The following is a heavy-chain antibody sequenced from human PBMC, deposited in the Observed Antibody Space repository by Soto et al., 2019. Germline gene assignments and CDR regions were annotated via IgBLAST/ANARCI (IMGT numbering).Heavy chain of an antibody. J-gene: IGHJ6*02. D-gene: IGHD3-16*02. CDR1: GGTFSSYT. CDR3: ARDPELSPSYYYYGMDV. CDR2: IIPILGIA. V-gene: IGHV1-69*08. Sequence: QVQLVQSGAEVKKPGSSVKVSYKASGGTFSSYTISWVRQAPGQGLEWMGRIIPILGIANYAQKFQGRVTITADKSTSTAYMELSSLRSEDTAVYYCARDPELSPSYYYYGMDVWGQGTTVTVSS.